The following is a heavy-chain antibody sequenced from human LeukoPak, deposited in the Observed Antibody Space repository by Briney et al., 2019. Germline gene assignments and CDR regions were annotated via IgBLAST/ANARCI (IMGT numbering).Heavy chain of an antibody. CDR3: ARRAGRDGYKRFDY. V-gene: IGHV1-8*01. Sequence: ASVKVSFKASGYTFTSYDINWVRQATGQGLEWMGWMNPNSGNTGYAQKFQGRVTMTRNTSISTAYMELSSLRSEDTAVYYCARRAGRDGYKRFDYWGQGTLVTVSS. CDR1: GYTFTSYD. J-gene: IGHJ4*02. CDR2: MNPNSGNT. D-gene: IGHD5-24*01.